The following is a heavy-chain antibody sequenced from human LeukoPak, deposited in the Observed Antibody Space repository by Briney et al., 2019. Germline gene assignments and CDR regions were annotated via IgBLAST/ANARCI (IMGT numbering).Heavy chain of an antibody. Sequence: GESLKISCKGSGYSFTSYWIGWVRQMPAKSLEWMGIIYPGDSDTRYSPSFQGQVTISADKSISTAYLQWSSLKASDTAMYYCENPIRYSTFYYWGQGTLVTVSS. D-gene: IGHD5-18*01. V-gene: IGHV5-51*01. CDR2: IYPGDSDT. CDR3: ENPIRYSTFYY. J-gene: IGHJ4*02. CDR1: GYSFTSYW.